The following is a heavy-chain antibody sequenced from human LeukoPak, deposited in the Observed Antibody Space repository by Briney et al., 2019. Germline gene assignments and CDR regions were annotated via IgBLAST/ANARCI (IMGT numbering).Heavy chain of an antibody. CDR3: ARDHIRYSYGFLDY. D-gene: IGHD5-18*01. Sequence: GASVTVSFKASGYTFTSYDINWVRQAAGQGLEWMGWMNPNSGNTGYAQKFQGRVTMTRNTSISTAYMELNSLRAEDTAVYYCARDHIRYSYGFLDYWGQGTLVTVSS. J-gene: IGHJ4*02. CDR1: GYTFTSYD. CDR2: MNPNSGNT. V-gene: IGHV1-8*01.